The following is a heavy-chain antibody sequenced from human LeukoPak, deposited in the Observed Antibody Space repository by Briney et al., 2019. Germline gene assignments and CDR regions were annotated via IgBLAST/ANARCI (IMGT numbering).Heavy chain of an antibody. J-gene: IGHJ4*02. V-gene: IGHV3-20*04. CDR3: AKWANYDFWSGYFDS. CDR2: INWNGGST. Sequence: PGGSLRLSCAASGFTFSSYSMNWVRQAPGKGLEWVSGINWNGGSTGYVDSVKGRFTISRDNAKKSLYLQMNNLRAEDTALYYCAKWANYDFWSGYFDSWGQGTLAMVSS. CDR1: GFTFSSYS. D-gene: IGHD3-3*01.